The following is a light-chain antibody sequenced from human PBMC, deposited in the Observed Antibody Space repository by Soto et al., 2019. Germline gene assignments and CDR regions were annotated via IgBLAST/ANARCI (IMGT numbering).Light chain of an antibody. Sequence: EIVMTQSPATLSVSPGERATLSCRASQSVSSNLACYQQKPGQAPRLLIYGASTRATGIPDRFSGSGSGTDFTLTISRLEPEDFAVYYCQQYGSSPITFGQGTRLE. CDR2: GAS. V-gene: IGKV3-20*01. CDR3: QQYGSSPIT. CDR1: QSVSSN. J-gene: IGKJ5*01.